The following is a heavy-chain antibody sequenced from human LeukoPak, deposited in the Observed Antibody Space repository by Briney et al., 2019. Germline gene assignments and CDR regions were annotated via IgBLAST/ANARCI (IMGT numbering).Heavy chain of an antibody. D-gene: IGHD4-23*01. Sequence: PGGSLRLSCAASGFSFSSYAMSWVRQAPGKGLEWVSGISGSGGSTYYADSVKGRFSTSRVNSKNTLYLQMNSLRAEDTAVYYCAKDGDYGGWYFDLWGRGTVVTVSS. CDR2: ISGSGGST. CDR3: AKDGDYGGWYFDL. V-gene: IGHV3-23*01. CDR1: GFSFSSYA. J-gene: IGHJ2*01.